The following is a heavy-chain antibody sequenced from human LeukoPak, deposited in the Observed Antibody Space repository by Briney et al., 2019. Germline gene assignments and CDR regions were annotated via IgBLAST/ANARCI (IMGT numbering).Heavy chain of an antibody. CDR2: IDPSDSYT. Sequence: GESLKISCKGSGYSFTSYWISWVRQMPGKGLEWMGRIDPSDSYTNYSPSFQGHVTISADKSISTAYLQWSSLKASDTAMYYCASRIAVAGRPENYFDYWGQGTLVTASS. D-gene: IGHD6-19*01. CDR1: GYSFTSYW. V-gene: IGHV5-10-1*01. CDR3: ASRIAVAGRPENYFDY. J-gene: IGHJ4*02.